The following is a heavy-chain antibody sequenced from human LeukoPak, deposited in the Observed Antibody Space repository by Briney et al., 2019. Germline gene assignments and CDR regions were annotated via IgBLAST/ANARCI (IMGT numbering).Heavy chain of an antibody. CDR1: TFSFSEYP. D-gene: IGHD3-3*01. J-gene: IGHJ3*02. CDR3: ARVGLGITIFGVVKNAFDI. CDR2: ISAGGDGT. V-gene: IGHV3-23*01. Sequence: PGGSLRLSCAASTFSFSEYPMGWVRQAPGKGLEWVSGISAGGDGTYYADPVKGRFTISRDNSKNTLYLQMNSLRAEDTAVYYCARVGLGITIFGVVKNAFDICGPGTMVTVSS.